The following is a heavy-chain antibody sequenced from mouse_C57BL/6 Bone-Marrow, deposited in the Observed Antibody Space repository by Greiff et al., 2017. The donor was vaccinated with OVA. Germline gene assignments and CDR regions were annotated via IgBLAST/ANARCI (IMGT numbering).Heavy chain of an antibody. CDR1: GYTFTSYG. J-gene: IGHJ3*01. V-gene: IGHV1-81*01. CDR2: IYPRSGNT. CDR3: AREDYGSRAWFAY. Sequence: VKLLESGAELARPGASVKLSCKASGYTFTSYGISWVKQRTGQGLEWIGEIYPRSGNTYYNEKFKGKATLTADKSSSTAYMELRSLTSEDSAVYFCAREDYGSRAWFAYWGQGTLVTVSA. D-gene: IGHD1-1*01.